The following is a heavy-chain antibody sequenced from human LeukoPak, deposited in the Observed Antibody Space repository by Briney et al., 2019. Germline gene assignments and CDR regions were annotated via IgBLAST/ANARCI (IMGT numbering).Heavy chain of an antibody. CDR3: ARTYSSGYYYFDY. D-gene: IGHD6-19*01. V-gene: IGHV4-34*01. J-gene: IGHJ4*02. Sequence: PFETLSLTCAVYGGSFSGYYWSWIRQPPGKGLEWIGEINHSGSTNYNPSLKSRVTISVDTSKNQFSLKLSSVTAADTAVYYCARTYSSGYYYFDYWGQGTLVTVSS. CDR2: INHSGST. CDR1: GGSFSGYY.